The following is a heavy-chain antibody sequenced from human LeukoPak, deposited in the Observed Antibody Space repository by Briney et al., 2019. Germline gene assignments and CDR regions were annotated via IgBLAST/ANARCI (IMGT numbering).Heavy chain of an antibody. CDR3: ARHGGYIAAASY. CDR2: IYHSGST. J-gene: IGHJ4*02. CDR1: GGSISSGGYY. V-gene: IGHV4-30-2*01. D-gene: IGHD6-13*01. Sequence: SETLSLTYTVSGGSISSGGYYWSWIRQPPGKGLEWIGYIYHSGSTYYNPSLKSRVTISVDTSKNQFSLKLTSVTAADTAVYFCARHGGYIAAASYWGQGTVVTVSS.